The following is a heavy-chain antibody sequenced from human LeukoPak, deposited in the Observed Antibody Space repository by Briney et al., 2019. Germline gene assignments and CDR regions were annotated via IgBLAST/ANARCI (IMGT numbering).Heavy chain of an antibody. J-gene: IGHJ3*02. V-gene: IGHV3-53*01. CDR3: AGGIAVNAFDI. CDR1: GFAVSSNY. Sequence: GGSLRLSCAASGFAVSSNYMSWVRQAPGKGLEWVSIIYSGLSTYYADSVRGRFTISRDNSKNTLYLQMNTLRAEDTAVYYCAGGIAVNAFDIWGQGTMVTVSS. D-gene: IGHD6-19*01. CDR2: IYSGLST.